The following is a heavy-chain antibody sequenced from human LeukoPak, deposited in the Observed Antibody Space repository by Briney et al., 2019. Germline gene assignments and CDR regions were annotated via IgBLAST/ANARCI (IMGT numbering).Heavy chain of an antibody. CDR2: INPSDGST. CDR3: EEVPNY. CDR1: GYTFTSYY. D-gene: IGHD3-10*01. J-gene: IGHJ4*02. Sequence: ASAKVSCKASGYTFTSYYMQWVRQAPGQGLEWVGIINPSDGSTSSAQKFQGRVTMTKNTSTSTVYMELSSLRSEDTAVYYCEEVPNYWGRATLVTVSS. V-gene: IGHV1-46*01.